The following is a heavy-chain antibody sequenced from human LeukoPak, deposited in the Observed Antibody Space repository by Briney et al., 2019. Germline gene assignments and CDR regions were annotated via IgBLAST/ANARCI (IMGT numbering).Heavy chain of an antibody. D-gene: IGHD4-17*01. CDR1: GFTFSSYA. Sequence: PGASLRLSCAASGFTFSSYAMSWVRQAPGKGLEWVSAISGSGGSTYYADSVKGRFTISRDNSKNTLYLQMNSLRAEDTAVYYCAKVHYGEYGANWFDPWGQGTLVTVSS. CDR3: AKVHYGEYGANWFDP. CDR2: ISGSGGST. J-gene: IGHJ5*02. V-gene: IGHV3-23*01.